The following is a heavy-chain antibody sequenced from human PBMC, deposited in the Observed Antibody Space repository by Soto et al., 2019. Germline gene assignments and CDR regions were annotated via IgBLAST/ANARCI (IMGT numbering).Heavy chain of an antibody. CDR3: TRDRPAKAVVPVPRQHFDS. CDR1: GGTFNSHT. D-gene: IGHD2-21*01. V-gene: IGHV1-69*08. Sequence: QVQLVQSGAKVKKPGSSVKVSCKASGGTFNSHTINWVRQAPGQGLEWMGRVVPLLGIESHPQKFQDRLTITAEPSTGTVFMELSNLRSEDTAVYYCTRDRPAKAVVPVPRQHFDSWGQGTLLTVSS. CDR2: VVPLLGIE. J-gene: IGHJ4*02.